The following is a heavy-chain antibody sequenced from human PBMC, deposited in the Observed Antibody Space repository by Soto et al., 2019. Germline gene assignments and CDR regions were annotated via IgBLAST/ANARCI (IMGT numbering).Heavy chain of an antibody. J-gene: IGHJ4*02. V-gene: IGHV4-59*01. D-gene: IGHD2-8*01. CDR1: GGSISNFY. CDR3: ARAPMVLTRSYLYS. Sequence: QVHLRESGPGLVKPSETLSLSCTVYGGSISNFYWSWIRQPPGKGLESIGYISYSGNTNSPPSLKRRASRSVDTAKNQFSLNLTSVTAADTAIYYCARAPMVLTRSYLYSWGQGTPVTVSS. CDR2: ISYSGNT.